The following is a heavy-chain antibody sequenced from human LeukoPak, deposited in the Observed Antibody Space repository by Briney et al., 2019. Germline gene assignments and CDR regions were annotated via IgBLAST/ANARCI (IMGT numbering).Heavy chain of an antibody. CDR1: GFTFSGFG. CDR3: ARGRGADYGGNSGYFDY. D-gene: IGHD4-23*01. Sequence: GESLRLSCAASGFTFSGFGMHWVRQAPGKGLEWVAVIWYDGSNKYYADSVKGRFTISRDNPKNTLYVQMNSLRAEDTAVYYCARGRGADYGGNSGYFDYWGQGTLVTVSS. J-gene: IGHJ4*02. CDR2: IWYDGSNK. V-gene: IGHV3-33*01.